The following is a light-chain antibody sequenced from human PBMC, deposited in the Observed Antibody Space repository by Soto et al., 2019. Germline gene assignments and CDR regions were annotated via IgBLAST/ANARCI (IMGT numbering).Light chain of an antibody. CDR2: DAS. J-gene: IGKJ1*01. CDR3: LRYNAFSQT. Sequence: DIQMTQSPSTLSESVGDRVTITCRASQSMNDWLAWFQQKPGKAPKVLIYDASSLQSGVPSRFSGSGSGTEFTLTIDGLQPDDVATYYCLRYNAFSQTFGQGTKVEL. V-gene: IGKV1-5*01. CDR1: QSMNDW.